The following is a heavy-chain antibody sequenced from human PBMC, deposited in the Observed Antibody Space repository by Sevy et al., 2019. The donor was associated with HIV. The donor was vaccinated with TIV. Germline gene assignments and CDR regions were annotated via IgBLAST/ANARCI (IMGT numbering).Heavy chain of an antibody. D-gene: IGHD5-12*01. CDR2: INHSGST. J-gene: IGHJ6*02. V-gene: IGHV4-34*01. CDR1: GGSFSGYY. Sequence: SETLSLTCAVYGGSFSGYYWSWIRQPPGKGLEWIGEINHSGSTNYNPSLKSRVTISVDTSKNQFSLKLSSVTAADTAVYYCARAKYRVSGYDWGREYYYYGMDVWGQGTTVTVSS. CDR3: ARAKYRVSGYDWGREYYYYGMDV.